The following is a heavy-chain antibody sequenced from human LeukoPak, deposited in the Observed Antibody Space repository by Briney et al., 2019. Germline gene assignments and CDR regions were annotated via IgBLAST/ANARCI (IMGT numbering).Heavy chain of an antibody. Sequence: GGSLRLSCAASGFSVSNNYMSWVRQAQGKGLEWFSMIYSGENTYYLDSVKGRFTISRDNSKNKLYLQMYSLRAEDTAVYYCARDSGYSGYALDLWGQGNLVTVSS. J-gene: IGHJ5*02. CDR1: GFSVSNNY. D-gene: IGHD5-12*01. CDR3: ARDSGYSGYALDL. CDR2: IYSGENT. V-gene: IGHV3-66*01.